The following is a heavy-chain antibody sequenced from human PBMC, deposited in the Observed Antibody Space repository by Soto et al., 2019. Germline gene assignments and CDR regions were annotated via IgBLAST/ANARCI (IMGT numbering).Heavy chain of an antibody. V-gene: IGHV1-69*05. CDR1: GGTFSRYA. D-gene: IGHD1-26*01. J-gene: IGHJ4*02. CDR2: IIPLFGKP. CDR3: ARGVSAGVDY. Sequence: SVKVSCKASGGTFSRYAISWVRQAPGQGLEWMGGIIPLFGKPNYAQKFQGRVTMTRDTSINTAYMELTTLTSDDTAFYYCARGVSAGVDYWGQGTLVTVSS.